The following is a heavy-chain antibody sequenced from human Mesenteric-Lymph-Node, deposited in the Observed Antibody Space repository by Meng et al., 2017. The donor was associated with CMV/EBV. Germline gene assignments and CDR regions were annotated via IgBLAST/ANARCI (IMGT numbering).Heavy chain of an antibody. V-gene: IGHV4-59*01. Sequence: SETLSLTCTVSGGSISYYYWSWIRQPPGKGLEWIGYIYYSGNTNYNPSLKSRVTISVDTSQNQFSLKLSSVTAADTAVYYCASMGGYCSSTSCYPYFHHWGQGTLVTVSS. D-gene: IGHD2-2*01. CDR3: ASMGGYCSSTSCYPYFHH. CDR1: GGSISYYY. J-gene: IGHJ1*01. CDR2: IYYSGNT.